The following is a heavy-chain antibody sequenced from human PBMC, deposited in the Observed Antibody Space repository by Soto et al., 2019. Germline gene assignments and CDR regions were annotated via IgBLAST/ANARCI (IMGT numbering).Heavy chain of an antibody. CDR3: AKDQSYLVGAIVYSFDY. CDR1: GFTFSSYA. D-gene: IGHD1-26*01. Sequence: QVQLVESGGGVVQPGRSLRLSCAASGFTFSSYAMHWVRQAPGKGLEWAAVISYDGSHQYYADSVEGRFTISRDNSKNTLCLQLNSLTAEDTAVYYCAKDQSYLVGAIVYSFDYWGQGSLVTVSP. J-gene: IGHJ4*02. CDR2: ISYDGSHQ. V-gene: IGHV3-30*18.